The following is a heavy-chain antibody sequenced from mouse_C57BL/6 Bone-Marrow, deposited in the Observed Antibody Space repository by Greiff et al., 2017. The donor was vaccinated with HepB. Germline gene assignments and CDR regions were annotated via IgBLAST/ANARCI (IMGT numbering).Heavy chain of an antibody. D-gene: IGHD2-2*01. J-gene: IGHJ3*01. Sequence: VQLQQSGAELVRPGASVKLSCKASGYTFTDYYINWVKQRPGQGLEWIARIYPGSGNNYYNEKFKGKATLTAEKSSSTAYMQLSSLTSEDSAVYFCARREIYYGYGGFAYWGQGTLVTVSA. V-gene: IGHV1-76*01. CDR2: IYPGSGNN. CDR1: GYTFTDYY. CDR3: ARREIYYGYGGFAY.